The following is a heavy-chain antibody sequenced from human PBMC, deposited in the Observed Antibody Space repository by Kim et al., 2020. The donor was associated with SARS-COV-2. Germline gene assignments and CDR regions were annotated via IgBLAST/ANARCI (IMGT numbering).Heavy chain of an antibody. Sequence: ADSVKGRFTISRDNSKNTLYLQMNSLRAEDTAVYYCAKDGEYYDFLFDYWGQGTLVTVSS. V-gene: IGHV3-23*03. D-gene: IGHD3-22*01. CDR3: AKDGEYYDFLFDY. J-gene: IGHJ4*02.